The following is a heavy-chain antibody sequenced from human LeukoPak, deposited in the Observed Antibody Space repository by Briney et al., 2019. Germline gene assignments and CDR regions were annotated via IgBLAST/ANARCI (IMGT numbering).Heavy chain of an antibody. CDR1: GFSFSSYG. J-gene: IGHJ4*02. D-gene: IGHD2-15*01. V-gene: IGHV3-30*02. CDR2: IRYDGSNK. CDR3: AKDHRYCSGGSCYGADY. Sequence: PGGSLRLSCAASGFSFSSYGMNWVRQAPGKGLEWVAFIRYDGSNKYYAGSVKGRFTISRDDSKNTLYLQMNSLRAEDTAVYYCAKDHRYCSGGSCYGADYWGQGTLVTVSS.